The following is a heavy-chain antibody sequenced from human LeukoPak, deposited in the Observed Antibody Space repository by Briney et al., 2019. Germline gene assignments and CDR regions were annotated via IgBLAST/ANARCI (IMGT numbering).Heavy chain of an antibody. J-gene: IGHJ4*02. V-gene: IGHV4-34*01. CDR2: INHSGST. CDR1: GGPFSTYY. D-gene: IGHD6-13*01. Sequence: SETLSLTCAVYGGPFSTYYWSWIRQPPGKGLEWIAEINHSGSTNYNPSLKSRVTISVDTSKNQFSLKLSSVTAADTAVYYCARGGSSSWYTIFDYWGQGTLVTVSS. CDR3: ARGGSSSWYTIFDY.